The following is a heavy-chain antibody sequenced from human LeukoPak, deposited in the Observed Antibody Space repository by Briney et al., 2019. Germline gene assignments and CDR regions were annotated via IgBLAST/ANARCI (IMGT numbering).Heavy chain of an antibody. V-gene: IGHV4-39*01. CDR3: ARTSGSRYAYDDY. CDR2: IFYVGDT. J-gene: IGHJ4*02. Sequence: SETLSLTCTVSGGSISSSSYYWGWVRRPPGKGLEYIGTIFYVGDTYYNPSLESRLTISADTSKNQFSLKLRSVTAADSAVYYCARTSGSRYAYDDYWGQGTLVTVSS. D-gene: IGHD6-13*01. CDR1: GGSISSSSYY.